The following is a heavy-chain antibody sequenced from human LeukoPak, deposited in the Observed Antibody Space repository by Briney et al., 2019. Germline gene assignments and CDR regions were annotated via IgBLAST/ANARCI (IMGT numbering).Heavy chain of an antibody. Sequence: GASVKVSCKASGYTFTGYYMHWVRQAPGQGLGWMGWINPNSGGTNYAQKFQGRVTMTRDTSISTAYMELSRLRSDDTAVYYCARDLGLFYYDSSGYPDYWGQGTLVTVSS. V-gene: IGHV1-2*02. J-gene: IGHJ4*02. CDR3: ARDLGLFYYDSSGYPDY. CDR1: GYTFTGYY. CDR2: INPNSGGT. D-gene: IGHD3-22*01.